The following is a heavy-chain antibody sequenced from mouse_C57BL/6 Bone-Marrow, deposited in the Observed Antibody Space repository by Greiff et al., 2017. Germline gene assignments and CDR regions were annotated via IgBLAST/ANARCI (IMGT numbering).Heavy chain of an antibody. CDR1: GFNIKDDY. CDR3: ASMYYFDY. J-gene: IGHJ2*01. CDR2: IDPENGDT. Sequence: EVQLQQSGAELVRPGASVKLSCTASGFNIKDDYMHWVKQRPEQGLEWIGWIDPENGDTEYASKFQGKATITADTSSNTAYLQLSSLTSEDTAVYYCASMYYFDYWGKGTTLTVSS. D-gene: IGHD2-3*01. V-gene: IGHV14-4*01.